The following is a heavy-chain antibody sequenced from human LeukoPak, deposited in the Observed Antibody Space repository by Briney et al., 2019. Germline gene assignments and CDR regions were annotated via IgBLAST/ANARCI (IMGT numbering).Heavy chain of an antibody. J-gene: IGHJ4*02. CDR2: FDPEDGET. Sequence: GASVKVSCKVSGYTLTEIAMHWVRQDPGKGLEWMGGFDPEDGETIYAQKFQGRVTMTEDTSTDTAYMELSSLRSEDTAVYYCATVGTPMVTRDYWGQGTLVTVSS. V-gene: IGHV1-24*01. CDR3: ATVGTPMVTRDY. D-gene: IGHD5-18*01. CDR1: GYTLTEIA.